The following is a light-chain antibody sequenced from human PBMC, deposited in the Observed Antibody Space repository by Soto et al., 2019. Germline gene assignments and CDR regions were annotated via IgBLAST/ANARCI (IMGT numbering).Light chain of an antibody. J-gene: IGKJ5*01. CDR1: QGIRND. Sequence: AIQTTPSPSFLAASVGDRVTITRRASQGIRNDLDWFQQKPGKAPKLLIYAASNLQSGVPARVSGSGYGTDFTLTISSLKPEEAATYYCQQLGSYPITVGQGTRLEI. V-gene: IGKV1-6*01. CDR3: QQLGSYPIT. CDR2: AAS.